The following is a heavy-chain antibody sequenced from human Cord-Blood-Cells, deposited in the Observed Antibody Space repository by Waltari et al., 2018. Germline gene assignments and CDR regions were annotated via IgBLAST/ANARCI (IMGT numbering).Heavy chain of an antibody. CDR3: ARDESTVTDY. CDR1: GFTVSSNY. J-gene: IGHJ4*02. D-gene: IGHD4-4*01. CDR2: IYSGGST. Sequence: EVQLVESGGGLVQPGGSLRLSCAASGFTVSSNYMSWVRQAPGKGLGWVSVIYSGGSTYYAGSVKGRVTISRDNSKNTLYLQMNSLRAEDTAVYYCARDESTVTDYWGQGTLVTVSS. V-gene: IGHV3-66*01.